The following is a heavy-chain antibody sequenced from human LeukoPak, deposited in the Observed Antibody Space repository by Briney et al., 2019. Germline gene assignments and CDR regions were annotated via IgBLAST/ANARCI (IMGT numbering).Heavy chain of an antibody. CDR3: ARGFRGNYYYMDV. Sequence: KSGGSLRLSCAASGFTFGSYSMNWVRQAPGKGLEWVSSISSSSSYIYYADSVKGRFTISRDNAKNSLYLQMNSLRAEDTAVYYCARGFRGNYYYMDVWGKGTTVTVSS. V-gene: IGHV3-21*01. D-gene: IGHD1-1*01. CDR1: GFTFGSYS. J-gene: IGHJ6*03. CDR2: ISSSSSYI.